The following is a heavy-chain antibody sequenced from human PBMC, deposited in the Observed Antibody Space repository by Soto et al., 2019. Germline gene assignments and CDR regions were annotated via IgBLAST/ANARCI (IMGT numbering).Heavy chain of an antibody. D-gene: IGHD3-10*01. J-gene: IGHJ4*02. CDR2: IIASGEST. CDR1: GFIFNTYA. V-gene: IGHV3-23*01. CDR3: AKTATNSGPRWLKSN. Sequence: PGGSLRLSCAASGFIFNTYAMSWVRQAPGKGLEWVSGIIASGESTYYADSVKGRFTISRDNSKNTVYLQMNSLRVEDTAVYYCAKTATNSGPRWLKSNWGQGTLVTVSS.